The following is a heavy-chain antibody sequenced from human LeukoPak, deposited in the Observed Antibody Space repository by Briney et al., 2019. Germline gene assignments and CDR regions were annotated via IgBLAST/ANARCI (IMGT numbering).Heavy chain of an antibody. Sequence: PGGSLRLSCAASGFTFSSYGMHWVRQAPGKGLEWVAVISYDGSNKYHADSVKGRFTISRDNSKNTLYLQRSSLRAEDTAVYYCARGRATYCFDYWGQGTLVTVSS. CDR2: ISYDGSNK. J-gene: IGHJ4*02. V-gene: IGHV3-30*03. CDR3: ARGRATYCFDY. D-gene: IGHD2-21*01. CDR1: GFTFSSYG.